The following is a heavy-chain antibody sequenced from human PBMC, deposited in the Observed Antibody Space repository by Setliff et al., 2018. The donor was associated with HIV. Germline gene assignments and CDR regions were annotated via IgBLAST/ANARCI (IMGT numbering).Heavy chain of an antibody. CDR3: SRGPSTGTYMNY. D-gene: IGHD1-1*01. Sequence: GGSLSLSCVASGFTFGAHTMNWVRQAPGRVLEWVASIITGTPYVYYAASMKGRFNISADNANKYLYLQMNDLDAGDTAVYYCSRGPSTGTYMNYWGQGTLVTVSS. J-gene: IGHJ4*02. CDR2: IITGTPYV. CDR1: GFTFGAHT. V-gene: IGHV3-21*01.